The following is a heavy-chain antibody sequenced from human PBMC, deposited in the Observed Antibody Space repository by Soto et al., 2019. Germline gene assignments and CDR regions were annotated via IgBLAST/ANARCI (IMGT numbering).Heavy chain of an antibody. CDR1: GFTFSSDA. V-gene: IGHV3-23*01. D-gene: IGHD7-27*01. Sequence: LRLSCAASGFTFSSDAMSWVRQAPGKGLEWVSAISGSGGSTYSADSVRGRFTISRDNSKNTLYLQMNSLRSEDTAIYYCAKVSRNWVGPNNAYWGQGTLVTVSS. CDR2: ISGSGGST. CDR3: AKVSRNWVGPNNAY. J-gene: IGHJ4*02.